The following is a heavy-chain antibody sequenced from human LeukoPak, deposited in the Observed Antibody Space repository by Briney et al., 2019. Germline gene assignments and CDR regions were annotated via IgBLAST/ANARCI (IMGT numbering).Heavy chain of an antibody. J-gene: IGHJ4*02. CDR3: ARGADFWSGYSFDY. D-gene: IGHD3-3*01. CDR2: IYYSGST. Sequence: SETLSLTCTVSGGSISSGGYYWSWIRQHPGKGLEWIGYIYYSGSTYYNPSLKSRVTISVDTSKNQFSLKLSSVTAADTAVYYCARGADFWSGYSFDYWGQGTLVTVSS. CDR1: GGSISSGGYY. V-gene: IGHV4-31*03.